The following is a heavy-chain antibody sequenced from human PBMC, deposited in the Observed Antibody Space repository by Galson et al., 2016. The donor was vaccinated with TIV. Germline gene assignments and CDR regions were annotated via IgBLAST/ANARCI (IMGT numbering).Heavy chain of an antibody. V-gene: IGHV3-9*01. Sequence: SLRLSCAASGLTFETYAMHWVHQAPGKVLDWVSGINWNSGNIYFAYSVKGRFTIYRDNAKTFVYLQMNRLRAEDTALYLCAKDRAGYYYAMDCWGKGTPVTVSS. J-gene: IGHJ6*04. CDR2: INWNSGNI. CDR3: AKDRAGYYYAMDC. CDR1: GLTFETYA.